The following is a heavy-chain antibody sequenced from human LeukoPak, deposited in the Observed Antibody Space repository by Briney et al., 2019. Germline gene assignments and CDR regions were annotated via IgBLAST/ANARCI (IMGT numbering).Heavy chain of an antibody. CDR3: AIPTYYYDSSGQGY. D-gene: IGHD3-22*01. J-gene: IGHJ4*02. V-gene: IGHV3-48*03. CDR2: ITSSGSTI. CDR1: GFTFSSYE. Sequence: AGGSLRLYCAAYGFTFSSYEMNWVRQAPGKGLEWVSYITSSGSTIYYADSGKGRLTISRDNAKNSLYLQMNSLRAEDTAVYYCAIPTYYYDSSGQGYWGQGTLVTVSS.